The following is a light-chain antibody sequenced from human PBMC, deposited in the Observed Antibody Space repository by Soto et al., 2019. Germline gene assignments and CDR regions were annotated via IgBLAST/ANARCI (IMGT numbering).Light chain of an antibody. V-gene: IGKV3D-15*01. CDR2: GAF. CDR3: QQYGSSGT. J-gene: IGKJ1*01. Sequence: EIVMTQSPATLSVSPAERATLSCRASPSVTNYLAWYQQKPGQAPRLLIYGAFNRATGIPARFSGRWFGTDYTLTISSLEPEDFAVYYCQQYGSSGTFGQGTKVDIK. CDR1: PSVTNY.